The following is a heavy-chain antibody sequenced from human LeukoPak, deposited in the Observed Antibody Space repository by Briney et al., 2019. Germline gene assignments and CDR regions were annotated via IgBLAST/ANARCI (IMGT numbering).Heavy chain of an antibody. CDR3: ARSSSSGWGFRFDP. CDR2: IYHSGST. CDR1: GGSISSSNW. J-gene: IGHJ5*02. D-gene: IGHD6-19*01. V-gene: IGHV4-4*02. Sequence: SETLSLTCAVSGGSISSSNWWSWVRQPPGQGLEWIGEIYHSGSTNYNPSLKSRVTISVDKSKNQFSLKLSSVTAADTAVYYCARSSSSGWGFRFDPWGQGTLVTVSS.